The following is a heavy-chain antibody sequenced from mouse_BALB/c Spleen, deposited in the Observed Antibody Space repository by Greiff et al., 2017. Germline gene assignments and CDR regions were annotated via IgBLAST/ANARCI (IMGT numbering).Heavy chain of an antibody. V-gene: IGHV1S34*01. CDR1: GYSFTGYY. CDR2: ISCYNGAT. J-gene: IGHJ3*01. CDR3: ERDFAY. Sequence: LVKTGASVKISCKASGYSFTGYYMHWVKQSHGESLEWIGYISCYNGATSYNQKFKGKATFTVDTSSSTAYMQFNSLTTEDSAVYNCERDFAYRGQGTMVTVSA.